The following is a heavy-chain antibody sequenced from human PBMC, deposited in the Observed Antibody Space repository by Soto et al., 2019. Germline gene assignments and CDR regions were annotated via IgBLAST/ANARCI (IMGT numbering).Heavy chain of an antibody. J-gene: IGHJ4*02. CDR2: INPGGGNT. CDR3: AREIAAAGTLDY. V-gene: IGHV1-46*01. D-gene: IGHD6-13*01. Sequence: QVQLVQSGAEVKKPGASVEISCEASGYTFSTYYMHWVRQAPGQGLEWMGMINPGGGNTNYAQNFQGRVTLTRDTSTSTLYMELTSLRSEDTAIYYCAREIAAAGTLDYWGQGTLVTVSS. CDR1: GYTFSTYY.